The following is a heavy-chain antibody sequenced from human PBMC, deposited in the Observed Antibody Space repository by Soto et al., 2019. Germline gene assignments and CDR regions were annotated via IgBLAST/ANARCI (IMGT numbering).Heavy chain of an antibody. V-gene: IGHV4-30-4*01. Sequence: SETLSLTCTVSGGSISSGDYYWSWIRQPPGKGLEWIGYIYYSGSTYYNPSLKSRVTISVDTSKNQFSLKLSSVTAADTAVYYCARGVAVKPNWFDPWGQGTLVTVSS. CDR2: IYYSGST. CDR3: ARGVAVKPNWFDP. D-gene: IGHD6-19*01. CDR1: GGSISSGDYY. J-gene: IGHJ5*02.